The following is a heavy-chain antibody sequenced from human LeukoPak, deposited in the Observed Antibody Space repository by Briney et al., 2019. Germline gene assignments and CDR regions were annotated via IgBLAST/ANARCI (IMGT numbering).Heavy chain of an antibody. Sequence: GGSLRLSCVASGFTFKSNWMSWVRQAPWKGLEWVANIKQDGSEKYYVDSVKGRFTISRDNARNSLSLQMNSLRAEDTAVYYCARDKYYDRYFDSWGQGTLVTVSS. CDR1: GFTFKSNW. CDR3: ARDKYYDRYFDS. J-gene: IGHJ4*02. CDR2: IKQDGSEK. V-gene: IGHV3-7*01. D-gene: IGHD3-22*01.